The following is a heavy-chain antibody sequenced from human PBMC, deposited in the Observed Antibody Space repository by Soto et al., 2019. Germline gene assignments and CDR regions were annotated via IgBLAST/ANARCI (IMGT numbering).Heavy chain of an antibody. V-gene: IGHV3-13*05. Sequence: GGSLRLSCAASGFTFSSYDMHWVRQATGKGLEWVSAIGTAGDPYYPGSVKGRFTISRENAKNTLYLQMKSLRAGDTALYYCARALSIGGFDPWGQGTLVTVSS. CDR2: IGTAGDP. J-gene: IGHJ5*02. CDR1: GFTFSSYD. D-gene: IGHD3-10*01. CDR3: ARALSIGGFDP.